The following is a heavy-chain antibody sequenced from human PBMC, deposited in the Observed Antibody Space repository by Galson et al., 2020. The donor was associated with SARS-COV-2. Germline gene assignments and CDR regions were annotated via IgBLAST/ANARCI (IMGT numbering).Heavy chain of an antibody. CDR2: MNPNSGNT. CDR1: GYTFTSYD. J-gene: IGHJ6*03. CDR3: ASGVWVTNISSTRGYYYYYMAV. Sequence: ASVKVSCKASGYTFTSYDINWVRQATGQGLEWMGWMNPNSGNTGYAQKFQGRVTMTRNTSISTAYMELSSLRSEDTAVYYCASGVWVTNISSTRGYYYYYMAVWSKGTTVTVSS. D-gene: IGHD2-2*01. V-gene: IGHV1-8*01.